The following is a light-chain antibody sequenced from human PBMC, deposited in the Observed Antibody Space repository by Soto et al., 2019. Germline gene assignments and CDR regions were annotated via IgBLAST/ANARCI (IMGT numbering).Light chain of an antibody. J-gene: IGKJ5*01. V-gene: IGKV1-9*01. CDR1: QGISNY. CDR2: VAS. CDR3: QQLFSFPPT. Sequence: DIQLTQSPSFLSASVGDRVTITCRASQGISNYLAWYHQKPGKAPNLLIYVASSLQSGVPSRFSGSGSGTEFTRTISSLQPEDLAPYYWQQLFSFPPTFGQGTRLEIK.